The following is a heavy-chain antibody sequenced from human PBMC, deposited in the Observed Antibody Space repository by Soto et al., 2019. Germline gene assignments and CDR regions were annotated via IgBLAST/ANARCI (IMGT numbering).Heavy chain of an antibody. CDR3: RREVEYISGINSLGN. J-gene: IGHJ4*01. CDR1: GYPFTTYG. Sequence: QVQLVQSGGEVKKPGASVRVSCKASGYPFTTYGMSWVRQAPGQGLEWMGWMSAYSGDTRYAQKFQGRVIRTRDTSTRTAYMWLVRLGCDDTAYYYCRREVEYISGINSLGNWGNRSLAT. V-gene: IGHV1-18*04. CDR2: MSAYSGDT. D-gene: IGHD3-22*01.